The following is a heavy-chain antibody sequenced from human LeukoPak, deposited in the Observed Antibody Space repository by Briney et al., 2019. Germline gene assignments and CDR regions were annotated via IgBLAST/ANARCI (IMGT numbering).Heavy chain of an antibody. J-gene: IGHJ4*02. CDR1: GFTFSSYW. CDR3: AKQGYTSSWLYIDY. V-gene: IGHV3-74*01. CDR2: INSDGSST. D-gene: IGHD6-13*01. Sequence: GGSLRLSWAASGFTFSSYWMHWVRQAAGKGLVWVSRINSDGSSTSYADSVKGRFTISRDNSKNTLYLQLNSLRAEDTAVYHCAKQGYTSSWLYIDYWGQGTLVTVSS.